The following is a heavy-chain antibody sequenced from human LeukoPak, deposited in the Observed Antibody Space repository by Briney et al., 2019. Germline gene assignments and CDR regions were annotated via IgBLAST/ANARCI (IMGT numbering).Heavy chain of an antibody. Sequence: SETLSLTCTVSGGSISRYYWSWIRQPPGKGLEWIGYIYYSGSTNYNPSLKSRVTISVDTSKNQFSLKLSSVTAADTAVYYCARDGSDYYDSSGYHDYWGQGTLVTVSS. D-gene: IGHD3-22*01. CDR1: GGSISRYY. CDR3: ARDGSDYYDSSGYHDY. V-gene: IGHV4-59*12. CDR2: IYYSGST. J-gene: IGHJ4*02.